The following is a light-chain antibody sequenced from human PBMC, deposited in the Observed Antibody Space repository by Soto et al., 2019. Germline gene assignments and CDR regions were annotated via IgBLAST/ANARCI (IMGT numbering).Light chain of an antibody. J-gene: IGKJ1*01. CDR3: QQYNNWPPSRT. V-gene: IGKV3-15*01. CDR2: GAS. Sequence: EIVMTQSPATLSVSPGERATLSCRASQSVGSNLAWYQQKPGQAPRILIYGASTRATGIPARFSGSGSGTECTLTISSLQSEDFAIYFCQQYNNWPPSRTFGQGTKVEIK. CDR1: QSVGSN.